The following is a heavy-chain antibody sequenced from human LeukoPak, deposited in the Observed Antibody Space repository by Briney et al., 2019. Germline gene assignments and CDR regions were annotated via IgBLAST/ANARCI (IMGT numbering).Heavy chain of an antibody. V-gene: IGHV1-18*01. CDR3: ARASPGYSSSGPDY. CDR2: ISAYNGNT. J-gene: IGHJ4*02. D-gene: IGHD6-6*01. Sequence: ASVKVSCKASGYTFTNYGISWVRQAPGQGLEWVGWISAYNGNTNYGQKFQGRVTVTTDTSTSTAYMELSSLRSEDTAVYYCARASPGYSSSGPDYWGQGTLVTVSS. CDR1: GYTFTNYG.